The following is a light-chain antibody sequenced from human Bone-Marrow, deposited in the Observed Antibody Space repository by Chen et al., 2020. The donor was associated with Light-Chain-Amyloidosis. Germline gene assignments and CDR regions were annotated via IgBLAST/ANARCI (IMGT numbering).Light chain of an antibody. Sequence: QSALTQPASVSGSPGQSITIYCTGTSSDVGGDNHVSWYQQHPDKAPKLMIYEVTNRPSCFPARFSASKSDNTASLTISGLQTEDEADYFCSSSTITTTLVFGSGPRVTVL. CDR3: SSSTITTTLV. CDR2: EVT. J-gene: IGLJ1*01. V-gene: IGLV2-14*01. CDR1: SSDVGGDNH.